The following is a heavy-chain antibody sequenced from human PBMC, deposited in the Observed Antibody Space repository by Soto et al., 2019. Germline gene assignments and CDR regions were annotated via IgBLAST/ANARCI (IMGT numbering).Heavy chain of an antibody. CDR3: ARGPLWFGEPTYYFDY. CDR1: GGSISSGGYY. V-gene: IGHV4-31*03. CDR2: IYYSGST. J-gene: IGHJ4*02. D-gene: IGHD3-10*01. Sequence: PSETLSLTCTVSGGSISSGGYYWSWIRQHPGKGLEWIGYIYYSGSTYYNPSLKSRVTISVDTSKNQFSLKLSSVTAADTAVYYCARGPLWFGEPTYYFDYWGQGTLVTVSS.